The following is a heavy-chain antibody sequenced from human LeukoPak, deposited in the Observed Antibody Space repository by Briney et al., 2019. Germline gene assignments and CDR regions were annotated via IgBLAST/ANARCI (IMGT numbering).Heavy chain of an antibody. CDR2: TYYRSKWYN. CDR1: GDSVSSNSAA. V-gene: IGHV6-1*01. D-gene: IGHD6-13*01. J-gene: IGHJ3*02. CDR3: ARVRSSSWTDAFDI. Sequence: KASQTLSLTCAISGDSVSSNSAAWNWIRQSPSRGLEWLGRTYYRSKWYNDCAVSVKSRITINPDTSKNQFSLQLNSVTSEDTAVYFCARVRSSSWTDAFDIWGQGTMVTVSS.